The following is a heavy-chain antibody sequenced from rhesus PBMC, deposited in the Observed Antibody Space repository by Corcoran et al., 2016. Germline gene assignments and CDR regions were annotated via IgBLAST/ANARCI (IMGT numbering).Heavy chain of an antibody. V-gene: IGHV4-173*01. D-gene: IGHD6S26*01. Sequence: QLQLQESGPGLVKPSETLSLTCAVSGGSISSNWWSWIRQPPGKGLEWIGRISGSGGSTSYTPSLKSRVTISTDTSKNQLSLKLISVTAADTAVYYCARDYSSGWSGGLDSWGQGVVVTVSS. J-gene: IGHJ6*01. CDR1: GGSISSNW. CDR3: ARDYSSGWSGGLDS. CDR2: ISGSGGST.